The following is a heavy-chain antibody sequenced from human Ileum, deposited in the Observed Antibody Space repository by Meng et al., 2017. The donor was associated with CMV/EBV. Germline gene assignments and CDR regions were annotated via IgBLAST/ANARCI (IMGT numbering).Heavy chain of an antibody. CDR2: ISYDGSNK. CDR3: ARDRDSSGYYFGLDY. V-gene: IGHV3-30*04. CDR1: GFTFSSYA. Sequence: GESLKISCAASGFTFSSYAMHWVRQAPGKGLEWVAVISYDGSNKYYADSVKGRFTISRDNSKNTLYLQMNSLRAEDTAVYYCARDRDSSGYYFGLDYWGQGTLVTVSS. J-gene: IGHJ4*02. D-gene: IGHD3-22*01.